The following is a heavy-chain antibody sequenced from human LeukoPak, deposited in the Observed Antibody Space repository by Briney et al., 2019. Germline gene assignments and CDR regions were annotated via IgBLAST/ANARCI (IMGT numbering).Heavy chain of an antibody. CDR1: GFTFYNYA. CDR3: AKTCGGSCYGTPEH. V-gene: IGHV3-23*01. Sequence: GGSLRLSCAASGFTFYNYAMSWVRQAPGKGLEWVSAISGGGGGTYYADSVKGRFTISRDNSKNTLYLQLNSLRAEDTAIYYCAKTCGGSCYGTPEHWGQGTLVTVSS. D-gene: IGHD2-15*01. CDR2: ISGGGGGT. J-gene: IGHJ1*01.